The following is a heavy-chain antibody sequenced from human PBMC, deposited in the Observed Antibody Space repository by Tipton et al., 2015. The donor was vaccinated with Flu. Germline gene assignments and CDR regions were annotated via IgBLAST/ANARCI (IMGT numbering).Heavy chain of an antibody. Sequence: TLSLTCTVSGGSISSSSYYWTWIRQPAGKGLEWIGSIYHSGSTYYNPSLKSRVTISVDTSKNQFSLKLSSVTAADTAVYYCARVLVAGTGPLFDYWGQGTLVTVSS. V-gene: IGHV4-39*07. D-gene: IGHD6-19*01. CDR2: IYHSGST. J-gene: IGHJ4*02. CDR3: ARVLVAGTGPLFDY. CDR1: GGSISSSSYY.